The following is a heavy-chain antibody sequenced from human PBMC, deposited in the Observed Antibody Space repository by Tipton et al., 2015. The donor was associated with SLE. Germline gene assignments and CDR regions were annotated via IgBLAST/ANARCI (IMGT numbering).Heavy chain of an antibody. V-gene: IGHV4-61*09. CDR2: IYASGST. Sequence: TLSLTCTVSGGSISSGSYYWSWIRQPAGKGLEWIGHIYASGSTNYNPSLKSRVAMSVDTSKNQFSLRVNSATAADTAVYYCARGGGSYYDYWGQGTLVTVSS. J-gene: IGHJ4*02. D-gene: IGHD1-26*01. CDR3: ARGGGSYYDY. CDR1: GGSISSGSYY.